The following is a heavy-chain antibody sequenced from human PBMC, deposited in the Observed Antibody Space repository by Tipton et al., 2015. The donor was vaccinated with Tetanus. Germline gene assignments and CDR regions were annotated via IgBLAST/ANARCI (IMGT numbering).Heavy chain of an antibody. CDR3: AKDAGKRQYYFDY. D-gene: IGHD1-26*01. V-gene: IGHV3-23*01. J-gene: IGHJ4*02. Sequence: SLRLSCVASGFDFGRYAMSWVRQAPGEGLEWVSAISISGASTYYADSVKGRFTISRDISKNTLYLQMDSLRADDTALYYCAKDAGKRQYYFDYWGQGALVTVSS. CDR1: GFDFGRYA. CDR2: ISISGAST.